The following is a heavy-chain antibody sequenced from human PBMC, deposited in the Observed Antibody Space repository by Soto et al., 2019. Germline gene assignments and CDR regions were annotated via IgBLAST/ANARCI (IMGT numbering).Heavy chain of an antibody. CDR3: ARDLSTLAGDYFDY. CDR2: IYYSGST. CDR1: VGSISSGGYY. J-gene: IGHJ4*02. Sequence: QVQLQESGPGLVKPSQPLSLTCPVSVGSISSGGYYWSWIRQHPGKGLEWIGYIYYSGSTYYNPSLKSRVTISVDTSKNQFSLKLSSVTAADTAVYYCARDLSTLAGDYFDYWGQGTLVTVSS. D-gene: IGHD6-19*01. V-gene: IGHV4-31*03.